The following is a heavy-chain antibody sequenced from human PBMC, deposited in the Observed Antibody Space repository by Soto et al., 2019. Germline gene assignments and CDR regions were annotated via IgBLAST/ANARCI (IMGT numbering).Heavy chain of an antibody. CDR3: ARVGPVFAATPYGFDY. V-gene: IGHV4-31*03. J-gene: IGHJ4*02. Sequence: QVQLQESGPGLVKPSQTLSLTRTVSGGSISSGGYYWSWIRQHPGKGLEWIGYIYYSGSTYYNPSLQSRVTIALDTSENQFSLKLNSVTAADTAVYYCARVGPVFAATPYGFDYWGQGTLVTVSS. CDR1: GGSISSGGYY. D-gene: IGHD2-15*01. CDR2: IYYSGST.